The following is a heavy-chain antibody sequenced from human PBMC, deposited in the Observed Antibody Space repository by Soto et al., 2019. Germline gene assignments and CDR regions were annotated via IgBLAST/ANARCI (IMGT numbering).Heavy chain of an antibody. J-gene: IGHJ5*02. CDR3: ARAGDHYDSSGYYYFWFDP. V-gene: IGHV4-30-4*01. CDR1: GGSISSGDYY. D-gene: IGHD3-22*01. CDR2: IYYSGST. Sequence: SETLSLTCTVSGGSISSGDYYWSWIRQPPGKGLEWIGYIYYSGSTYYNPSLKSRVTISVDTSKNQFSLKLSSVTAADTAVYYCARAGDHYDSSGYYYFWFDPWGQGTLVTVSS.